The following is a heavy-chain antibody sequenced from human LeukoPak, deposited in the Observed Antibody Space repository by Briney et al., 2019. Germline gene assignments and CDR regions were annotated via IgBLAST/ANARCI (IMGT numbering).Heavy chain of an antibody. CDR1: GFSVSNYY. D-gene: IGHD2-8*01. CDR2: IRDSGET. V-gene: IGHV3-66*03. J-gene: IGHJ5*02. CDR3: ARDRAAQEWVEFDP. Sequence: GGSLRLSCAVSGFSVSNYYMNWVRQASGKGLEWVSLIRDSGETFYADSVKGRFTISRDDSKNTVYLQMNSLRVEDTAVYFCARDRAAQEWVEFDPWGQGTLVTVSS.